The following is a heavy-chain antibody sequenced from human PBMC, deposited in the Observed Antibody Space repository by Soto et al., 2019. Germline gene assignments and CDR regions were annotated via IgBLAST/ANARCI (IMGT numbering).Heavy chain of an antibody. CDR3: VRHTCPDCYSIGY. J-gene: IGHJ4*02. D-gene: IGHD2-21*02. CDR1: VFPFRDSY. V-gene: IGHV3-7*01. Sequence: GGSPDLSFAASVFPFRDSYLSWFPPPPGKGLEWLAMTTQDGNDKHYVDSVRGRFTISRDSAENSLYLQMNSLRAEDTAVYYCVRHTCPDCYSIGYWGLGTLVTVSS. CDR2: TTQDGNDK.